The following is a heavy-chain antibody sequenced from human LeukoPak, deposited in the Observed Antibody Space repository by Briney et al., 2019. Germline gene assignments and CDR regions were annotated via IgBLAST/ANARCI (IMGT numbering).Heavy chain of an antibody. Sequence: GGSLRLSCAASGFTFNIYAMHWVRQAPGKGLEWVAVTSHDGGIKFYADSVKGRFTISRDNSKNTLYLHMNSLRPDDTAVYYCARSISAAANKAFDIWGQGTMVTVSS. D-gene: IGHD6-13*01. CDR2: TSHDGGIK. CDR1: GFTFNIYA. V-gene: IGHV3-30-3*01. J-gene: IGHJ3*02. CDR3: ARSISAAANKAFDI.